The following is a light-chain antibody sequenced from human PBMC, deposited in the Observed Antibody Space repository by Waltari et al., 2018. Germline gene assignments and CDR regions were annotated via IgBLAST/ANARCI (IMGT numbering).Light chain of an antibody. V-gene: IGKV1-5*03. J-gene: IGKJ1*01. CDR3: QQYQDYPWT. CDR2: VTS. Sequence: DIQMTQSPSIMSASVGDRVTITCRASQSIGGWLAWYQQKPGKAPNPLIYVTSILQRGVPSRFSGSGSGTEFTLTISSLQPDDFATYYCQQYQDYPWTFGQGTRVDI. CDR1: QSIGGW.